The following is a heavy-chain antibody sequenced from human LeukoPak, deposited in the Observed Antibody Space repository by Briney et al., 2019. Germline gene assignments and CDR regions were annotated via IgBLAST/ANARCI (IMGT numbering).Heavy chain of an antibody. CDR2: SNWGEEK. Sequence: SGPTLAHPTPPLTLTCTFSGFSLSTSAVGVGWIRQPPEKALEWLALSNWGEEKRYSPSLKSRLTITKYTSKNQVVLTMTNMDPVDTATYYCAHWPGGAFDIWGQGTMVTVSS. J-gene: IGHJ3*02. V-gene: IGHV2-5*02. CDR3: AHWPGGAFDI. CDR1: GFSLSTSAVG. D-gene: IGHD3-16*01.